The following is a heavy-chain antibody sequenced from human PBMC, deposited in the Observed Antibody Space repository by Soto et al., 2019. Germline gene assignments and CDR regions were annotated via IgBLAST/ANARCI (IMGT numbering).Heavy chain of an antibody. CDR2: IKQDGSEK. Sequence: GGSLRLSCAASGFTFSSYWMSWVRQAPGKGLEWVANIKQDGSEKYYVDSVKGRFTISRDNAKNSLYLKMNSLRAEDTAVYYCARGVDFWSGPGWFDPWGQGTLVTVSS. CDR3: ARGVDFWSGPGWFDP. CDR1: GFTFSSYW. J-gene: IGHJ5*02. V-gene: IGHV3-7*01. D-gene: IGHD3-3*01.